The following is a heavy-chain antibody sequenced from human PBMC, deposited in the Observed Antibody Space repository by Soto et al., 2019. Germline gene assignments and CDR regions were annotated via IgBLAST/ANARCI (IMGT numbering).Heavy chain of an antibody. Sequence: SETLSLTYAVYGGSFSGYYWSWIRQPPGKGLEWIGEINHSGSTNYNPSLKSRVTISVDTSKNQFSLKLSSVTAADTAVYYCARGYYHSSGYYLRFDYWGQGTLVTVS. V-gene: IGHV4-34*01. CDR2: INHSGST. CDR3: ARGYYHSSGYYLRFDY. CDR1: GGSFSGYY. D-gene: IGHD3-22*01. J-gene: IGHJ4*02.